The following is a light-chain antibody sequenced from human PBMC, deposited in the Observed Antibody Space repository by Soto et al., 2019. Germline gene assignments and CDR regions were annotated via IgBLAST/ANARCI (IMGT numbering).Light chain of an antibody. Sequence: EIVLTQSPGTLSLSPGETATLSCRASQSVTDNYVAWYKQNPGQAPRLLIHGASNRATGLPDRFSGSGSGTDFTLTICRLEPEDFAMYYCQQYDSPPWTFGQGTKVDIK. CDR3: QQYDSPPWT. CDR2: GAS. V-gene: IGKV3-20*01. CDR1: QSVTDNY. J-gene: IGKJ1*01.